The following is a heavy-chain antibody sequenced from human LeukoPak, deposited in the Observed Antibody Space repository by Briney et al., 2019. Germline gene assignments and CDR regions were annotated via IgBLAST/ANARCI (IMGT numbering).Heavy chain of an antibody. D-gene: IGHD3-3*02. J-gene: IGHJ5*02. V-gene: IGHV4-34*01. CDR2: INHSGST. CDR3: ARLFSISWWFDP. CDR1: GGSFSGYY. Sequence: SETLSLTCAVYGGSFSGYYWSWIRQPPGKGLEWIGEINHSGSTNYNPSLKSRVTISVDTSKNQFSLKLSSVTAADTAVYYCARLFSISWWFDPWGQGTLVTVSS.